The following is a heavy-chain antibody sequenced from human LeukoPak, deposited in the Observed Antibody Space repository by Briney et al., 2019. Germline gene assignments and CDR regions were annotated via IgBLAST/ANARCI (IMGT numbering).Heavy chain of an antibody. D-gene: IGHD7-27*01. V-gene: IGHV3-7*01. CDR2: IRPDANDG. CDR1: GFSFSHYL. CDR3: ARADWGSIDY. J-gene: IGHJ4*02. Sequence: GESLRLSCAASGFSFSHYLMAWVRQAPGKGLEWVAIIRPDANDGSYVDSVKGRFTISRDNAKNSLYLQLHSLRAEDTAVYFCARADWGSIDYWGQGALVTVSS.